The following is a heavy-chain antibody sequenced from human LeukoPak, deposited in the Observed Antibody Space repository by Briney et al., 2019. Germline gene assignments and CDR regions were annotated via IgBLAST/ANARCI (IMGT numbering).Heavy chain of an antibody. V-gene: IGHV1-2*02. CDR3: ARTRDTYKYYYFYYMDV. Sequence: ASVKVSCKASGYTFTDYYMHWVRQAPGQGLEWMGWINPNSGGTNYAQKFQGRVIMTRDTSISTAYMELSRLRSDDTAVYYCARTRDTYKYYYFYYMDVWGKGTTVTVSS. D-gene: IGHD5-24*01. CDR1: GYTFTDYY. CDR2: INPNSGGT. J-gene: IGHJ6*03.